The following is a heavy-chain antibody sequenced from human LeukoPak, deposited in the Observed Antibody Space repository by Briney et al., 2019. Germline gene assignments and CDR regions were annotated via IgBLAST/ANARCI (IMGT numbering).Heavy chain of an antibody. V-gene: IGHV3-11*03. CDR2: ISSVSTYT. CDR1: GFTFGDHY. Sequence: PGGSLRLSCTASGFTFGDHYMSWIRQAPGKGLEWVSYISSVSTYTNYADSVKGRFTISRDNFKNSLYLQMNSLRAEDTAVYYCASWSAMVVAATWGYFDYWGQGTLVTVSS. D-gene: IGHD2-15*01. CDR3: ASWSAMVVAATWGYFDY. J-gene: IGHJ4*02.